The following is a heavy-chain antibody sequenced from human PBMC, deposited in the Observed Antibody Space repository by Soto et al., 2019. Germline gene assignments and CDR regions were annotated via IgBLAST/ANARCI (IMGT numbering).Heavy chain of an antibody. CDR1: GFTFSSYE. CDR3: AREGWPLLQTGMDV. CDR2: ISSSNRTI. Sequence: VQLVESGGGLVQPGGSLRLSCAASGFTFSSYEMNWVRQAPGKGLEWVSYISSSNRTINYADSVKGRFIISRDNAKNSLYLQMHSLRDEDTAVYYCAREGWPLLQTGMDVWGQGTTVTVSS. D-gene: IGHD2-15*01. J-gene: IGHJ6*02. V-gene: IGHV3-48*03.